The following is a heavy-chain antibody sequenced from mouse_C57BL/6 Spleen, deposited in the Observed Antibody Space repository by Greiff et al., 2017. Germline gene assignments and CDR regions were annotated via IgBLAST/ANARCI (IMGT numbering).Heavy chain of an antibody. J-gene: IGHJ3*01. D-gene: IGHD2-2*01. CDR1: GYTFTSYW. Sequence: QVQLKQPGAELVRPGSSVKLSCKASGYTFTSYWMDWVKQRPGQGLEWIGNIYPSASETHYNQKFKDKATWTVDKYSSTAYMQLSSLTSEDSAVDYCARSPYGYDEAYWGQGTLVTVSA. CDR3: ARSPYGYDEAY. V-gene: IGHV1-61*01. CDR2: IYPSASET.